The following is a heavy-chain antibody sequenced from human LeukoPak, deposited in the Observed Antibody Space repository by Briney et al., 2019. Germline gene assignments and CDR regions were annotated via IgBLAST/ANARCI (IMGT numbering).Heavy chain of an antibody. CDR1: GYSFTSYW. CDR2: IYPGDSDT. CDR3: ARRYSSSETWIDY. Sequence: NRGESLKISCKGSGYSFTSYWIGWVRQLPGKGLEWMGIIYPGDSDTRYSPSFQGQVTISADKSISTAYLQWSSLKASDTAMYYCARRYSSSETWIDYWGQGTLVTVSS. D-gene: IGHD6-6*01. V-gene: IGHV5-51*01. J-gene: IGHJ4*02.